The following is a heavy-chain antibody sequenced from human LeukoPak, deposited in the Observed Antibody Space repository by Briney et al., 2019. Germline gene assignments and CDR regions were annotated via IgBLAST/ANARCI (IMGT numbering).Heavy chain of an antibody. J-gene: IGHJ3*02. CDR3: ARDLAGPPQEAFDI. Sequence: PGGSLRLSCAASGFMFSSYWMSWVRQAPGKGLEWVANIKQDGSEKYYVDSVKGRFTISRDNAKNSLYLQMNSLRAEDTAVYYCARDLAGPPQEAFDIWGQGTMVNVSS. CDR2: IKQDGSEK. V-gene: IGHV3-7*01. CDR1: GFMFSSYW.